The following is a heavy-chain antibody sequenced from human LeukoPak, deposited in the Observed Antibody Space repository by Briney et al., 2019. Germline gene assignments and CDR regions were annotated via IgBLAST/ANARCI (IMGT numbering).Heavy chain of an antibody. V-gene: IGHV1-2*02. J-gene: IGHJ5*02. CDR3: ARDAELLWFGELLYHNNWFDP. Sequence: ASVNVSCKASVYTFTRYYMHWVRQAPGQGRAWMGWINPNSGGTNYAQKFQGRVTMTRDTSISTAYMELSRLRSDDTAVYYCARDAELLWFGELLYHNNWFDPWGQGTLVTVSS. D-gene: IGHD3-10*01. CDR1: VYTFTRYY. CDR2: INPNSGGT.